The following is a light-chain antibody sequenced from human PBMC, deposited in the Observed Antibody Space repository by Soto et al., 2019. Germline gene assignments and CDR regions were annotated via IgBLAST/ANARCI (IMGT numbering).Light chain of an antibody. V-gene: IGLV1-44*01. CDR3: ATWDYKPDVV. CDR1: TSNIGTHT. CDR2: SDN. J-gene: IGLJ2*01. Sequence: QSVLTQSPSASGTPGQRVSISCSGSTSNIGTHTVNWYQHVPGTAPKLLIYSDNQRPSAVPGRFSGSKSGTSASLAISGLLAENGADYYCATWDYKPDVVLGGGTKVTVL.